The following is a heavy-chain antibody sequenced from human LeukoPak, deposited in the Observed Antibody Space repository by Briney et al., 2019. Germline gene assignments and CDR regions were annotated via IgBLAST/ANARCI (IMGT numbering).Heavy chain of an antibody. Sequence: PGGSLRLSCAASGFTFSSYGMHWVRQAPGKGLEWVAVISYDGSNKYYADSVKGRFTISRDNSKNTLYLQMNSLRAEDTAVYYCAKAFLRGRAIVGDWFDPWGQGTLVTVSS. CDR3: AKAFLRGRAIVGDWFDP. V-gene: IGHV3-30*18. D-gene: IGHD5-18*01. CDR1: GFTFSSYG. J-gene: IGHJ5*02. CDR2: ISYDGSNK.